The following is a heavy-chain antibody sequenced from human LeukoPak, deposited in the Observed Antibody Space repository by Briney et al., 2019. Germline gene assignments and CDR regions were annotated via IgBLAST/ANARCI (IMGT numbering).Heavy chain of an antibody. V-gene: IGHV3-30*04. D-gene: IGHD2-2*01. CDR3: APPAHCSSTSCPDY. Sequence: PGGSLRLSCAASGFTFSSYAMSWVRQAPGKGLEWVAVISYDGSNKYYADSVKGRFTISRDNSKNTLYLQMNSLRAEDTAVYYCAPPAHCSSTSCPDYWGQGTLVTVSS. J-gene: IGHJ4*02. CDR2: ISYDGSNK. CDR1: GFTFSSYA.